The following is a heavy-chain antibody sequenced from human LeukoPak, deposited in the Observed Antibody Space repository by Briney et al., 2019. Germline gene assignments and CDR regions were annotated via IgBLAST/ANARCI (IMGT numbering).Heavy chain of an antibody. V-gene: IGHV4-4*07. D-gene: IGHD4-11*01. J-gene: IGHJ6*03. CDR1: GCTFSSYY. CDR2: INTGGST. CDR3: ERGVSLVGTTVNSYYYYYMDV. Sequence: SESLSLSCTASGCTFSSYYRSWIRQPPGKGLEWISRINTGGSTNYNPALKSRGTISVDRSKNQFSLKLSSVTAADTAVYYCERGVSLVGTTVNSYYYYYMDVWGKGTTVTVSS.